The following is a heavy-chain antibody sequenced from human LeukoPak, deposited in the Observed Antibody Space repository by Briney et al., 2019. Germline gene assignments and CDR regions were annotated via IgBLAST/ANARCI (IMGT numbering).Heavy chain of an antibody. CDR3: ARVITMVRGVINYYFDY. D-gene: IGHD3-10*01. V-gene: IGHV3-7*01. CDR2: IKQDGSEK. J-gene: IGHJ4*02. CDR1: GFTFSSYG. Sequence: GGSLRLSCAASGFTFSSYGMSWVRQAPGKGLEWVANIKQDGSEKYYVDSVKGRFTISRDNAKNSLYLQMNSLRAEDTAVYYCARVITMVRGVINYYFDYWGQGTLVTVSS.